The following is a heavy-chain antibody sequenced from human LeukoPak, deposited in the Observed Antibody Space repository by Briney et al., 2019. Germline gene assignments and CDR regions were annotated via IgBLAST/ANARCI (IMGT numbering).Heavy chain of an antibody. D-gene: IGHD5-24*01. CDR2: IWYDGSNK. CDR1: GFTFSSYG. Sequence: AGRSLRLSCAASGFTFSSYGMHWVRQAPGKGLEWVAVIWYDGSNKYYADSVKGRFTISRDNSKNTLYLQMNSLRAEDTAVYYCAKDTIRDGYNFYFWGQGTLVTVSS. V-gene: IGHV3-33*06. J-gene: IGHJ4*02. CDR3: AKDTIRDGYNFYF.